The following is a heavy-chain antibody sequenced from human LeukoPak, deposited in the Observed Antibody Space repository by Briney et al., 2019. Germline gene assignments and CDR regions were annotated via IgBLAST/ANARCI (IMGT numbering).Heavy chain of an antibody. CDR2: IKKDGSDK. CDR3: ARHSNKYDYDSSGHYRSFDY. CDR1: GFTYSFYW. D-gene: IGHD3-22*01. Sequence: GGSVRLSCAASGFTYSFYWMSWVRQAPGKGLEWVANIKKDGSDKYYVDSVKGRFTISRDNSKNTLYLQMNSVRAEDTAFYFCARHSNKYDYDSSGHYRSFDYWGQGNLFSVFS. J-gene: IGHJ4*02. V-gene: IGHV3-7*01.